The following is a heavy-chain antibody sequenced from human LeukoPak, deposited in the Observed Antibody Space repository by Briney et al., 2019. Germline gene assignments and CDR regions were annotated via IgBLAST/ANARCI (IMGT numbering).Heavy chain of an antibody. CDR3: VRENHGSFDY. D-gene: IGHD1-14*01. J-gene: IGHJ4*02. CDR2: ISSSSIYI. Sequence: GGSLRLSCAASGFSFSSYYVNWVRQAPGKGLEGVSCISSSSIYIYYADSVRRRFAISRDNAKNSLYLQMNSLRAEDTAVYYCVRENHGSFDYWGQGSLVTVSS. CDR1: GFSFSSYY. V-gene: IGHV3-21*01.